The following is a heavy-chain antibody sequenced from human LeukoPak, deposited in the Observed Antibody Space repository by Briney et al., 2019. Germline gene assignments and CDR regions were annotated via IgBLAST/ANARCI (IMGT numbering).Heavy chain of an antibody. CDR2: VKQDGSEK. CDR3: ARELAVADPFDY. Sequence: GGSLRLSCAASGFTFSNHWMSWVRQAPGKGLEWVANVKQDGSEKYYVDSVKGRFTISRDNAKNSLYLQMNSLRAEDTAVYYCARELAVADPFDYWGQGTLVTVSS. J-gene: IGHJ4*02. V-gene: IGHV3-7*01. D-gene: IGHD6-19*01. CDR1: GFTFSNHW.